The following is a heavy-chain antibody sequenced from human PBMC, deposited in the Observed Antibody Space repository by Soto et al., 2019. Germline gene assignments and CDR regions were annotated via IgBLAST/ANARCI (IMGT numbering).Heavy chain of an antibody. CDR2: INTNNGNA. J-gene: IGHJ6*02. CDR3: AREKDYAMDV. V-gene: IGHV1-18*01. Sequence: ASVKVSCKASGYTFTTYGISWVRQAPGQGLEWMGWINTNNGNANYAQNLQDRVTMTTDTSTGTAYMELRSLRFDDTAVYYCAREKDYAMDVWGQGTTVTVSS. CDR1: GYTFTTYG.